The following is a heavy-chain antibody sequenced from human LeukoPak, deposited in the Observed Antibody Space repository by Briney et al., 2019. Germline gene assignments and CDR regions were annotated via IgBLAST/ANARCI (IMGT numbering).Heavy chain of an antibody. J-gene: IGHJ4*02. CDR2: IYHSGST. D-gene: IGHD3-22*01. V-gene: IGHV4-38-2*02. Sequence: SETLSLTCTVSGYSISSGYYWGWIRQPPGKGLEWIGSIYHSGSTYYNPSLKSRVTISVDTSKNQFSLKLSSVTAADTAVYYCARDSLTHWDQTYYYDSSGYAALFAFDYWGQGTLVTVSS. CDR3: ARDSLTHWDQTYYYDSSGYAALFAFDY. CDR1: GYSISSGYY.